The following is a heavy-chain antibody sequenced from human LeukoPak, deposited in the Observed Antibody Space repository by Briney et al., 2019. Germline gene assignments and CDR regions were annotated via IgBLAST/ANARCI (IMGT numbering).Heavy chain of an antibody. D-gene: IGHD3-3*01. CDR1: GFTFSSYG. CDR2: IRYDGSNK. Sequence: GGSLRLSCAASGFTFSSYGMHWGRQAPGKGLEGVAFIRYDGSNKYYADSVKGRFTISRDNSKNTLYLQMNSLRAEDTAVYYCAKDGKNYDFWSGYYTYYYYYYYMDVWGKGTTVTVSS. CDR3: AKDGKNYDFWSGYYTYYYYYYYMDV. J-gene: IGHJ6*03. V-gene: IGHV3-30*02.